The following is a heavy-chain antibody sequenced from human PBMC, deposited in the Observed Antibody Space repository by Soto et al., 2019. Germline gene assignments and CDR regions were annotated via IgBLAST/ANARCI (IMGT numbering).Heavy chain of an antibody. V-gene: IGHV3-30*18. CDR3: AKSAMGLPSFSQ. CDR2: ISYDGSNK. D-gene: IGHD3-16*01. Sequence: PGGSLRLSCAASGFTFSSYGMHWGRQAPGKGLEWVAVISYDGSNKYYADSVKGRFTISRDNSKNTLYLQMNSLRAEDTAVYYCAKSAMGLPSFSQGGQGTLVTVSS. CDR1: GFTFSSYG. J-gene: IGHJ1*01.